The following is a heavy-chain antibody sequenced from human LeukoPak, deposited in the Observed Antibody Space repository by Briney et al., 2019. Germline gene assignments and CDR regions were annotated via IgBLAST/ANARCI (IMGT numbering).Heavy chain of an antibody. Sequence: SETLSLTCTVSGGSININTYYWGWIRQPPGKGLEWIGSIYYSGSTSYNPSLKSRVTISVDTSKNQFSLKLSSVTAADTAVYYCARASHGWYFDLWGRGTLVTVSS. CDR3: ARASHGWYFDL. V-gene: IGHV4-39*07. J-gene: IGHJ2*01. D-gene: IGHD6-6*01. CDR1: GGSININTYY. CDR2: IYYSGST.